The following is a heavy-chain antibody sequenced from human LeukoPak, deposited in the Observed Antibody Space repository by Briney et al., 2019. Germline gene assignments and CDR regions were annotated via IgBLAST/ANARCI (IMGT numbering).Heavy chain of an antibody. J-gene: IGHJ4*02. Sequence: GGSLRLSCAASGFTFSSYWMSWVSQAPGKGLEWVANIKQDGSEKYYVDSVKGRFTISRDNAKNSLYLQMNSLRAEDTAVYYCARDPVAGTTTFDYWGQGTLVTVSS. CDR2: IKQDGSEK. V-gene: IGHV3-7*01. CDR1: GFTFSSYW. CDR3: ARDPVAGTTTFDY. D-gene: IGHD1-7*01.